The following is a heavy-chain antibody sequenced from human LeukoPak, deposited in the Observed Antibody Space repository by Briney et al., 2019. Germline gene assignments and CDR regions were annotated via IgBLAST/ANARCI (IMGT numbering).Heavy chain of an antibody. J-gene: IGHJ3*02. V-gene: IGHV3-21*01. CDR1: GNYW. D-gene: IGHD4-17*01. Sequence: PGGSLRLSCAASGNYWMHWVRQVPGKGLVWVSSISSSSSYIYYADSVKGRFTISRDNAKNSLYLQMNSLRAEDTAVYYCARVPGTTVHQVDIWGQGTMVTVSS. CDR2: ISSSSSYI. CDR3: ARVPGTTVHQVDI.